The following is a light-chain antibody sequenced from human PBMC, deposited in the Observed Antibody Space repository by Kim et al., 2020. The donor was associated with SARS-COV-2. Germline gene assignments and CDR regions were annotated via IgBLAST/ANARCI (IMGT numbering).Light chain of an antibody. V-gene: IGKV3-15*01. Sequence: EIVMTQSPATLSVSPGERVTLSCRASQSVSNNLAWYQHKPGQPPRLVIHGASTRATGIPDRFSGSGSGTDFTLTVGGLQSEDFAVYYCHQYNDWPPGDTFGRGTKLEI. J-gene: IGKJ2*01. CDR3: HQYNDWPPGDT. CDR2: GAS. CDR1: QSVSNN.